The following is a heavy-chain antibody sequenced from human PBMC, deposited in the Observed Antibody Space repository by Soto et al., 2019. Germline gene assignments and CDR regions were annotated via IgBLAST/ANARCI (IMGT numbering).Heavy chain of an antibody. Sequence: GGSLRLSCSASGFTFSSYAMHWVRQAPGKRLEYVSGVRGNGDPPFYADSVKGRFTISRDNSKNTLYLQMSSLSADDTAVYYCVKSRGGNNFDFFDWGQGALVTVSS. J-gene: IGHJ4*02. V-gene: IGHV3-64D*06. CDR2: VRGNGDPP. D-gene: IGHD5-12*01. CDR1: GFTFSSYA. CDR3: VKSRGGNNFDFFD.